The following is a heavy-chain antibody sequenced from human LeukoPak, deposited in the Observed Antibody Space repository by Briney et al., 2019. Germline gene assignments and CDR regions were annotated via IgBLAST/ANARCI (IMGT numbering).Heavy chain of an antibody. Sequence: ASVKVSCKASGYTFTSYGISWVRQAPGQGLEWMGWISAYNGNTNYAQKLQGRVTMTTDTSTSTAYMELRSLRSDDTAVYYCARVDVVPAANRIYYYYGMDVWGQGTTVTVSS. CDR1: GYTFTSYG. D-gene: IGHD2-2*01. CDR3: ARVDVVPAANRIYYYYGMDV. CDR2: ISAYNGNT. V-gene: IGHV1-18*01. J-gene: IGHJ6*02.